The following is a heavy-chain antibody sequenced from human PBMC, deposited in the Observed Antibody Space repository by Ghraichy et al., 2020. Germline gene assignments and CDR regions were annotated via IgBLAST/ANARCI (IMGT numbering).Heavy chain of an antibody. Sequence: GGSLRLSCAASGFTFSSYAMHWVRQAPGKGLEWVAVISYDGSNKYYADSVKGRFTISRDNSKNTLYLQMNSLRAEDTAVYYCARDLLKNPKDIVLIDYYMDVWGKGTTVTVSS. D-gene: IGHD2-8*01. J-gene: IGHJ6*03. CDR2: ISYDGSNK. CDR1: GFTFSSYA. V-gene: IGHV3-30-3*01. CDR3: ARDLLKNPKDIVLIDYYMDV.